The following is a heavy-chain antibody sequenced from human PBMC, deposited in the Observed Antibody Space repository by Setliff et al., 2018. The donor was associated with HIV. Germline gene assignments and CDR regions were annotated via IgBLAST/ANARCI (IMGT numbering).Heavy chain of an antibody. CDR2: FYYSGST. V-gene: IGHV4-39*01. D-gene: IGHD2-15*01. CDR1: GGSIISSTYF. CDR3: ARLLVAGMLFDY. J-gene: IGHJ4*02. Sequence: SETLSLTCTVSGGSIISSTYFWGWIRQPPGKGLECIGNFYYSGSTSYNPSLKSRVTISVDTSKNQFSLKLSSVTAADTAVYYCARLLVAGMLFDYWGQGTLVTVSS.